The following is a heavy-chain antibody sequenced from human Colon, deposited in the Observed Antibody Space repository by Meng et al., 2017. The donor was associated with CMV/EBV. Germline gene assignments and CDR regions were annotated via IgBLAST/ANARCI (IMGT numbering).Heavy chain of an antibody. CDR3: GYSYDYPYSSMDV. CDR2: HSHQGTST. D-gene: IGHD5-18*01. V-gene: IGHV3-74*01. J-gene: IGHJ6*02. Sequence: GESLKISCVGSGYSFSRYWMHWVRQSPGQGLAWISRHSHQGTSTNYADSVKGRFTVSRDNAKNMLYLQMNSLRVEDTAVYYCGYSYDYPYSSMDVWGQGTTVTVSS. CDR1: GYSFSRYW.